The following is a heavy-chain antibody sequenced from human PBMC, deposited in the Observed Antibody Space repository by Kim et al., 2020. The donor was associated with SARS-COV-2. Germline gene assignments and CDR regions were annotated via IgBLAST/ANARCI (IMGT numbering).Heavy chain of an antibody. CDR3: ARGMGRMV. J-gene: IGHJ4*02. CDR1: GGSFSGYY. CDR2: INHSGST. D-gene: IGHD2-8*01. V-gene: IGHV4-34*01. Sequence: SETLSLTCAVYGGSFSGYYWSWIRQPPGKGLEWIGEINHSGSTNYNPSLKSRVTISVDTSKNQFSLKLSSVTAADTAVYYCARGMGRMVWGQGTLVTVSS.